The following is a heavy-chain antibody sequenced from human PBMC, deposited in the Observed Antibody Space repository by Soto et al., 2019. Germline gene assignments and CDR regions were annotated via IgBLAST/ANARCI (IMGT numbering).Heavy chain of an antibody. Sequence: SETLSLTCAVYGGSFSGYYWSWIRQPPGKGLEWIGEINHSGSTNYNPSLKSRVTISVDTSKNQFSLKLSSVTAADTAVYYCARVGPTPQYYYDSSGYYSRRHWFDPWGQGTLVTVSS. D-gene: IGHD3-22*01. CDR2: INHSGST. V-gene: IGHV4-34*01. CDR1: GGSFSGYY. CDR3: ARVGPTPQYYYDSSGYYSRRHWFDP. J-gene: IGHJ5*02.